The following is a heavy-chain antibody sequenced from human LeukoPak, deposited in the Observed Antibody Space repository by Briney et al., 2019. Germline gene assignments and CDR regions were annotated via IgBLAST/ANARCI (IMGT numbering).Heavy chain of an antibody. CDR1: GGSISSYY. CDR3: ARVGWPQIDASDY. CDR2: IYYSGST. V-gene: IGHV4-59*01. D-gene: IGHD2-15*01. J-gene: IGHJ4*02. Sequence: PSETLSLTCTVSGGSISSYYWSWIRQPPGKGLEWIGYIYYSGSTNYNPSLKSRVTISVDTSKNQFSLELSSVTAADTAVYYCARVGWPQIDASDYWGQGTLVAVSS.